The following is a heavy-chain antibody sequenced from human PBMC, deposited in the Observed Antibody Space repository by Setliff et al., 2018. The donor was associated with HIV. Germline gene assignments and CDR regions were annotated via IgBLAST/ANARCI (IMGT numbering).Heavy chain of an antibody. CDR3: VRPLISAGDGFDI. CDR2: IYPGDSDT. CDR1: GYSFISYW. Sequence: RGSLKISCKGSGYSFISYWIGWVRQMPGKGLEWMGIIYPGDSDTKYSPSFRGQVIISAGKSIDTAYLQWGSLKASDTAIYYCVRPLISAGDGFDIWGQGTKVTVSS. J-gene: IGHJ3*02. D-gene: IGHD3-22*01. V-gene: IGHV5-51*01.